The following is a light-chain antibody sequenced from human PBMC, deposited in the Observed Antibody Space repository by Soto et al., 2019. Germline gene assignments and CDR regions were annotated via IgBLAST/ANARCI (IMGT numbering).Light chain of an antibody. CDR3: QQYNGLPTWT. CDR2: KAS. V-gene: IGKV1-5*03. J-gene: IGKJ1*01. CDR1: KNINTW. Sequence: DIQMTQSPSTLSASVGDRVTITCRASKNINTWVAWYQQKPGKAPNLLIYKASTLQSGVPSRFSGNGSGTEFTLTITSLQPDDSATYYCQQYNGLPTWTFGQGTKVDIK.